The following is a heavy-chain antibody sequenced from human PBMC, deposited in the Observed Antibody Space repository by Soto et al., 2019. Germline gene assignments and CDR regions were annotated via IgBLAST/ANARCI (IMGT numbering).Heavy chain of an antibody. CDR2: ISAYNGNI. Sequence: ASVKVSCKASGYTFINYCISWVRQAPGQGIEWIGWISAYNGNIDYAQKVQGRVTLTTDTSTSIAFMELRRLRSDDTAVYYCARETIPQINYYGTDVWGQGTTVTVSS. J-gene: IGHJ6*02. D-gene: IGHD3-3*01. CDR1: GYTFINYC. CDR3: ARETIPQINYYGTDV. V-gene: IGHV1-18*01.